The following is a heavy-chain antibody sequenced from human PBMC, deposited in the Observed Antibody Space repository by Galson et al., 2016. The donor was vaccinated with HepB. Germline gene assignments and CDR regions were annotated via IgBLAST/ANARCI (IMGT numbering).Heavy chain of an antibody. V-gene: IGHV3-33*01. Sequence: SLRLSCAASGFIFKNYGMHWVRQAPGKGLEWVAISWYVGDNKNYADSVKGRFTISRDNSQSTLFLQMNSLRPEDTAVYYCVRGAAGNWFDPWGRGTLVTVSS. CDR2: SWYVGDNK. J-gene: IGHJ5*02. CDR3: VRGAAGNWFDP. CDR1: GFIFKNYG.